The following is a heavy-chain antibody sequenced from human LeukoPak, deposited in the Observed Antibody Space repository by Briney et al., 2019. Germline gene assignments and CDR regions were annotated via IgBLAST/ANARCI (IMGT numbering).Heavy chain of an antibody. CDR3: AICPYYYDSSGYFDY. J-gene: IGHJ4*02. CDR2: VNHSGST. D-gene: IGHD3-22*01. V-gene: IGHV4-34*01. CDR1: GGSFSGYY. Sequence: PSETLSLTCAVYGGSFSGYYWSWIRQPPGKGLEWIGLVNHSGSTNYNPSLKSRVTISVDTSKNQFSLKLSSVTAADTAVYYCAICPYYYDSSGYFDYWGQGTLVTVSS.